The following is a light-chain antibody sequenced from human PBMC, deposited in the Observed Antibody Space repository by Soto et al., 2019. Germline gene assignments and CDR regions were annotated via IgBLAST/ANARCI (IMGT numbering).Light chain of an antibody. V-gene: IGLV2-23*01. Sequence: QSLLTQPASVSGSPGQSITISCTGTSSDVGSYNLVSWYQQYPGTAPKLMIYEDSKRPSGVSNRFSGSKSGNTASLTISGLQTEDEADYYCCSYAGSSTYVFGTGTKLTVL. CDR1: SSDVGSYNL. CDR2: EDS. J-gene: IGLJ1*01. CDR3: CSYAGSSTYV.